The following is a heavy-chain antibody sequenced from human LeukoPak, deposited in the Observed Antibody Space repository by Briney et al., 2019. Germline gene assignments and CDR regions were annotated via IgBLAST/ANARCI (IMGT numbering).Heavy chain of an antibody. D-gene: IGHD1-26*01. CDR3: ARGRKIVGGTWRPFDV. CDR2: ITHSGST. CDR1: GGSFSGYF. V-gene: IGHV4-34*01. Sequence: PSETLSLTCAVYGGSFSGYFWTWIRQPPGKGLEWIGDITHSGSTNYNPSLKSQVTILVDTSKNQLSLKLNSVTAADTAVYYCARGRKIVGGTWRPFDVWGQGTMVTVSS. J-gene: IGHJ3*01.